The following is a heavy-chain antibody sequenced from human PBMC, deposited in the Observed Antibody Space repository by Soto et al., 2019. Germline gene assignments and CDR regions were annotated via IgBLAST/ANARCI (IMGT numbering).Heavy chain of an antibody. D-gene: IGHD6-13*01. CDR1: GYSFTSYW. Sequence: GESLKISCKGSGYSFTSYWIGWVRQMPGKGLEWMGIIYPGDSDTRYSPSFQGQVTISADKSISTAYLQWSSLKVADTAMYYCARSPPTWQQLVGMDVWGQGTTVTVSS. CDR2: IYPGDSDT. V-gene: IGHV5-51*01. CDR3: ARSPPTWQQLVGMDV. J-gene: IGHJ6*02.